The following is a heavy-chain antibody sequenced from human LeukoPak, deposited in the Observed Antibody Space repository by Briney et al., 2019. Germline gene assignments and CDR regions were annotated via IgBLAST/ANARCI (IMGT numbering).Heavy chain of an antibody. CDR2: IYDSGST. Sequence: SQTLSLTCAVSGGSISSGGYSGGWIRQPPGKGLEWNVYIYDSGSTYDNPSLKSRVPISVARSKNQFSLKLSSVTAADTAVYYCARDNTYVSGFDYWGQGTLVTVSS. V-gene: IGHV4-30-2*01. J-gene: IGHJ4*02. D-gene: IGHD1-14*01. CDR1: GGSISSGGYS. CDR3: ARDNTYVSGFDY.